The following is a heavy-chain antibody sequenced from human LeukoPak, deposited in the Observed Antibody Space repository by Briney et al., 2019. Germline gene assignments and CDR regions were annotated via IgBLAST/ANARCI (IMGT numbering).Heavy chain of an antibody. CDR1: GESFSGYY. J-gene: IGHJ4*02. CDR2: INHSGST. D-gene: IGHD6-13*01. V-gene: IGHV4-34*01. CDR3: ASLPEEQLVWGGYYFDY. Sequence: PSETLSLTCGVSGESFSGYYWSWIRQPPGKGLEWIGEINHSGSTYYNPSLKSRVSISVDTSKNQFSLKLSSVTAADTAVYYCASLPEEQLVWGGYYFDYWGQGTLVTVSS.